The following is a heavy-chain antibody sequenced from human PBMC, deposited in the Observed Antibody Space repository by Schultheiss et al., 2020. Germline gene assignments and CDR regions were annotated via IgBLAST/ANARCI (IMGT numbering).Heavy chain of an antibody. CDR1: GGSISSSSYY. D-gene: IGHD3-10*01. J-gene: IGHJ4*02. V-gene: IGHV4-39*01. CDR3: ARQGFGSGPILDY. CDR2: IYYSGST. Sequence: SETLSLTCTVSGGSISSSSYYWGWIRQPPGKGLEWIGSIYYSGSTYYNPSLKSRVTISVDTSKNQFFLKLSSVTAADTAVYYCARQGFGSGPILDYWGQGTLVTVSS.